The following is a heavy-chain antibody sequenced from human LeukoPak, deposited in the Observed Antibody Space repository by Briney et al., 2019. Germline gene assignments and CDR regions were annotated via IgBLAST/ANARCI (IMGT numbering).Heavy chain of an antibody. Sequence: GGSLRLSCAASGFTFSSYAMSWVRQAPGKGLEWVSAISGSGGSTYYADSVKGRFTISRVNSKNTLYLQMNSLRAEDTAVYYCAKLQKYQLLLYYFDYWGQGTLVTVSS. D-gene: IGHD2-2*01. J-gene: IGHJ4*02. CDR1: GFTFSSYA. CDR2: ISGSGGST. CDR3: AKLQKYQLLLYYFDY. V-gene: IGHV3-23*01.